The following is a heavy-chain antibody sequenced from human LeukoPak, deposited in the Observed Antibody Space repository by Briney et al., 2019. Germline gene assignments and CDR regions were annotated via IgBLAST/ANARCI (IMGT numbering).Heavy chain of an antibody. CDR3: ARGGSLTDGSGYYYGY. CDR1: GGSFSGYY. Sequence: SETLSLTCAVYGGSFSGYYWSWIRQPPGKGLEWIGETNHSGSTNYNPSLKSRVTISVDTSKNQFSLKLSSVTAADTAVYYCARGGSLTDGSGYYYGYWGQGTLVTVSS. V-gene: IGHV4-34*01. J-gene: IGHJ4*02. CDR2: TNHSGST. D-gene: IGHD3-22*01.